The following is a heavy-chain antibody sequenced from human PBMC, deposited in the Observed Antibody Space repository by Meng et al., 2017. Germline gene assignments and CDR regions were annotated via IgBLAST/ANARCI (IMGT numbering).Heavy chain of an antibody. CDR2: INHSGST. V-gene: IGHV4-34*01. D-gene: IGHD3-10*01. CDR3: ARGRWRGNRFDP. J-gene: IGHJ5*02. Sequence: QVQLKQGGAGRLKTSETLSLSCAVYGGSFSGYDWSWIRQPPGKGLEWIGEINHSGSTNYNPSLKSRVTISVDTSKNQFSLKLSSVTAADTAVYYCARGRWRGNRFDPWGQGTLVTVSS. CDR1: GGSFSGYD.